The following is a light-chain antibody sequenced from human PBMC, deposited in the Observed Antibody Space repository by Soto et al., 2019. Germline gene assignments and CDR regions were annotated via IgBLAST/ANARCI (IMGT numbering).Light chain of an antibody. CDR3: QQYYSTPPT. CDR1: QSVLYSSNNKNY. CDR2: WAS. J-gene: IGKJ4*01. V-gene: IGKV4-1*01. Sequence: DIVMTQSPDSLAVSLGERATINCKSSQSVLYSSNNKNYLAWYQRKPGQPPKVLIYWASTRESGVPDRFSGRGSGTDFTLTISSLQAEDVAVYYCQQYYSTPPTFGGGTKVEIK.